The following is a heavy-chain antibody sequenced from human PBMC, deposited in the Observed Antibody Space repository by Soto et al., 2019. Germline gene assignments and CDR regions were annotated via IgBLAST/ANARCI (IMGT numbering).Heavy chain of an antibody. CDR3: ARLPKGSTVTS. J-gene: IGHJ4*02. V-gene: IGHV3-48*02. CDR1: GFTFSDYR. CDR2: ITSDGGVT. D-gene: IGHD4-17*01. Sequence: EVQLVESGGGLVHPGGSLRLSCAASGFTFSDYRMNWVRQAPGKGLEWVSYITSDGGVTYYADSVKDRFSVSRDNDKKSLFLQMNSLRDEDTAVYYCARLPKGSTVTSWGQGTLVTVSS.